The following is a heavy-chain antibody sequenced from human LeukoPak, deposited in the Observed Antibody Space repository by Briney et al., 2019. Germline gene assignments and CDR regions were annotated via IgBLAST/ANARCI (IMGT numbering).Heavy chain of an antibody. CDR3: ARDPGGITAPGDDF. J-gene: IGHJ4*02. V-gene: IGHV4-4*07. D-gene: IGHD6-13*01. CDR1: GGSVSTYY. Sequence: KPSETLSLTCSVSGGSVSTYYWSWIRQPAGKGLEWLGRVYSSGTTIYSPSLKSRVTMSIDTSKNRFSLKLSSVTAADTAVYYCARDPGGITAPGDDFWGQGTLVTVSS. CDR2: VYSSGTT.